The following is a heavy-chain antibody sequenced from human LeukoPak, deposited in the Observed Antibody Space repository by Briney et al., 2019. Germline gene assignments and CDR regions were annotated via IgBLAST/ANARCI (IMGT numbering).Heavy chain of an antibody. CDR3: ASTYYYDSSGYYLDY. V-gene: IGHV1-69*05. Sequence: SVKVSCKASGGTFSSYAISWVRQAPGQGLEWMGGIIPIFGTANYAQKFQGRVTITTDESTSTAYMELSSLRSEDTAVYYCASTYYYDSSGYYLDYWGQGTLVTVSS. CDR1: GGTFSSYA. J-gene: IGHJ4*02. D-gene: IGHD3-22*01. CDR2: IIPIFGTA.